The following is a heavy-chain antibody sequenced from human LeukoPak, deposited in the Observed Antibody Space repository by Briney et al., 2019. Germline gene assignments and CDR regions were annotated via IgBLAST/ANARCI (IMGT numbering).Heavy chain of an antibody. CDR2: IYPGDSDT. J-gene: IGHJ6*02. D-gene: IGHD2-2*01. V-gene: IGHV5-51*03. CDR3: ARSYCSSTSCYHDYYYGMDV. Sequence: GESLKISYKGSGYSFTSYWIGWVRQMPGKGLEWMGIIYPGDSDTRYSPSFQGQVTISADKSISTAYLQWSSLKASDTAMYYCARSYCSSTSCYHDYYYGMDVWGQGTTVTVSS. CDR1: GYSFTSYW.